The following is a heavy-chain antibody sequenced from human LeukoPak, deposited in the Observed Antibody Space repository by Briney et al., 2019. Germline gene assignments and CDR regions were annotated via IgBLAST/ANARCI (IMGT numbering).Heavy chain of an antibody. CDR1: GFDFSSNW. CDR2: ISLNGGDT. J-gene: IGHJ4*02. V-gene: IGHV3-30*03. D-gene: IGHD4-17*01. Sequence: GGSLRLSCAASGFDFSSNWMHWVRQAPGKGLEWVAVISLNGGDTNYAGSVKGRFTISRDNSKNTLYLQMNSLRAEDTAVYYCARDPTTRSNRAQFYSDYWGQGTLVIVSS. CDR3: ARDPTTRSNRAQFYSDY.